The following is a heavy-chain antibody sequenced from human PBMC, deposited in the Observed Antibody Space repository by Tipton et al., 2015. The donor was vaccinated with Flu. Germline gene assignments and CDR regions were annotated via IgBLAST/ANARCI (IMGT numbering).Heavy chain of an antibody. D-gene: IGHD3-10*01. CDR2: ISHSGST. J-gene: IGHJ4*02. CDR1: GYSISTGYY. CDR3: SRSTYYYGSGSSDY. V-gene: IGHV4-38-2*01. Sequence: GLVKPSETLSLTCGVSGYSISTGYYWGWIRQPPGKGLEWIGSISHSGSTYYKPSLKSRVTISLDTFQNQFSLKLNSVTAADTAVYYCSRSTYYYGSGSSDYGGQGTLVTVSS.